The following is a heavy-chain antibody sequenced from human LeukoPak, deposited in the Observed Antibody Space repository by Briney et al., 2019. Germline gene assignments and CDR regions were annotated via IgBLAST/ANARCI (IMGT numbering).Heavy chain of an antibody. CDR2: ISSSSSYI. D-gene: IGHD1-7*01. CDR3: AREDDWNYEDY. CDR1: GFTFSSYN. Sequence: GGSLRLSCAASGFTFSSYNMNWVRRAPGKGLEWVSSISSSSSYIYYADSVKGRFTISRDNAKNSLHLQMNSLRAEDTAVYYCAREDDWNYEDYWGQGTLVAVAS. V-gene: IGHV3-21*01. J-gene: IGHJ4*02.